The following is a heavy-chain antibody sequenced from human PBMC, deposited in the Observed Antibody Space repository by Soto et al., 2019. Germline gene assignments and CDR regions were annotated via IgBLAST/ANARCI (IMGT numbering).Heavy chain of an antibody. J-gene: IGHJ4*02. D-gene: IGHD4-4*01. V-gene: IGHV3-7*01. CDR2: IKQDGSEK. CDR3: ARDMDDSSDYGDY. CDR1: GFTFSRYW. Sequence: EVHLVESGGALVQPGGSRGLSCVVSGFTFSRYWMSWVRQAPGKGLEWVANIKQDGSEKYYVDSVRGRFTISRDNTKNSLYLQMSSLRAEDMAVYYCARDMDDSSDYGDYWGQGTLVTVSS.